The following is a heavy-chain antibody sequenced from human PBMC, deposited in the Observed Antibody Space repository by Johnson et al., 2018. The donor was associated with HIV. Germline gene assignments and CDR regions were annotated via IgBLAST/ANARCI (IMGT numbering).Heavy chain of an antibody. J-gene: IGHJ3*02. CDR2: ISFDGSNK. CDR1: GFTFNSYA. D-gene: IGHD5-18*01. V-gene: IGHV3-30*04. Sequence: QVQLVESGGGVVQPGRSLRLSCAASGFTFNSYAMHWVRQAPGKGLEWVAVISFDGSNKYYADSVKGRFTISRDNSKNTLYLQMNSLRPEDTAVYYCTRLPSGYSRDAFDIWGQGTMVTVSS. CDR3: TRLPSGYSRDAFDI.